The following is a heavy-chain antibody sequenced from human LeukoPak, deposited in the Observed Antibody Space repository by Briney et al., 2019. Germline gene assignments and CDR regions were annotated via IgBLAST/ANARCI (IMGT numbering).Heavy chain of an antibody. Sequence: SETLSLTCAVYGGSFSGYYWSWIRQPPGKGLGWIGEINHSGSTNYNPSLKSRVTISVDTFKNQFSLKLSSVTAADTAVYYCARYCSGGSCYGYFQHWGQGTLVTVSS. J-gene: IGHJ1*01. V-gene: IGHV4-34*01. D-gene: IGHD2-15*01. CDR1: GGSFSGYY. CDR3: ARYCSGGSCYGYFQH. CDR2: INHSGST.